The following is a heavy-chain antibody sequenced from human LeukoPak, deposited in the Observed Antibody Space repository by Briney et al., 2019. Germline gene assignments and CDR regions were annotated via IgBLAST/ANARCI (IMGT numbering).Heavy chain of an antibody. J-gene: IGHJ4*01. Sequence: RGSLRLSCAASGFTFSSSAMSWVRQAPGKGLEWVSAISGSGDSTYYADSVKGRFTISRDNSKNTLYLQMNTLRAEDTAVYYCAKQPTSALAAAGTFDYWGHGTLVTVSS. V-gene: IGHV3-23*01. CDR3: AKQPTSALAAAGTFDY. D-gene: IGHD6-13*01. CDR2: ISGSGDST. CDR1: GFTFSSSA.